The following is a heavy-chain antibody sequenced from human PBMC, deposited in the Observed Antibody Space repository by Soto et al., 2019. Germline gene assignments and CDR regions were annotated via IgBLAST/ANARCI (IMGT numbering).Heavy chain of an antibody. J-gene: IGHJ4*02. Sequence: GGSLRLSCAASGFNVGSNYMTWVRQAPGKGLEWVSVIYSGGSTYYADSVKGRFSISRDNAKNTLYLQMNSLRAEDTAVYYCAKAYKADVSYYYDSRSYYHFDYWGQGTLVTVSS. CDR3: AKAYKADVSYYYDSRSYYHFDY. V-gene: IGHV3-53*01. D-gene: IGHD3-10*01. CDR2: IYSGGST. CDR1: GFNVGSNY.